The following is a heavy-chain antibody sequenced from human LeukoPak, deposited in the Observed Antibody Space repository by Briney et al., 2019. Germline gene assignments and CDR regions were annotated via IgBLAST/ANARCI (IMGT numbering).Heavy chain of an antibody. CDR1: GFTFSSYW. CDR2: IKQDGSEK. CDR3: ARDYYYDSSGQNLDY. V-gene: IGHV3-7*01. D-gene: IGHD3-22*01. Sequence: PGGSLRLSCAASGFTFSSYWMSWVRQAPGKGLEWVANIKQDGSEKYYVDFVKGRFTISRDNAKNSLYLQMNSLRAEDTAVYYCARDYYYDSSGQNLDYWGQGTLVTVSS. J-gene: IGHJ4*02.